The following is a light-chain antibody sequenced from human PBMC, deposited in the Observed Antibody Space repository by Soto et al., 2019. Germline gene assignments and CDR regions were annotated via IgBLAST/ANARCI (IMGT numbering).Light chain of an antibody. V-gene: IGKV3-11*01. CDR1: QSVSSY. Sequence: EIVLTQSPATLSLSPGERATLSCRASQSVSSYLAWYQHKPGQAPRLLIYDASNRATGIPDRFSVSGSGTDFTLTISRLENEDVAAYDGQQRSNWTRTFGQGTKVDIK. CDR3: QQRSNWTRT. CDR2: DAS. J-gene: IGKJ1*01.